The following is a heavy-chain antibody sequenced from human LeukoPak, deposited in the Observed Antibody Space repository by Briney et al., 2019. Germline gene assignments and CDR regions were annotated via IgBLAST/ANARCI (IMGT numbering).Heavy chain of an antibody. CDR2: IYYSGST. CDR3: ASKPGIAVAGTIFDY. J-gene: IGHJ4*02. CDR1: GGSISSSSYY. Sequence: SETLSLTCTVSGGSISSSSYYWGWIRQPPGKGLEWIGSIYYSGSTYYNPSLKSRVTISVDTSKNQFSLKLSSVTAADTAVYYCASKPGIAVAGTIFDYWGQGTLVTVSS. V-gene: IGHV4-39*01. D-gene: IGHD6-19*01.